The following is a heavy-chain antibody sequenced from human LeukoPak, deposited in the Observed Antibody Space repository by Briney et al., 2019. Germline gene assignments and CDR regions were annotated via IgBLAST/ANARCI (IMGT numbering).Heavy chain of an antibody. CDR2: IYHSGST. J-gene: IGHJ4*02. D-gene: IGHD5-18*01. CDR3: VRRRYNYGFDS. Sequence: SETLSLTCDVSGDSISGSNWWNWVRQPPGKGLEWIGGIYHSGSTNYNPSLKSRVTMSVDKSKNQFSLKLSSVTAADTAVFYCVRRRYNYGFDSWGQGTLVTVSS. CDR1: GDSISGSNW. V-gene: IGHV4-4*02.